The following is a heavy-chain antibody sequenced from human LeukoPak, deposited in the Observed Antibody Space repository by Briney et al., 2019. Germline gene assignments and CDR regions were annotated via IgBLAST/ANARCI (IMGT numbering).Heavy chain of an antibody. CDR3: ARAPGSGSYSEPFDY. Sequence: SETLSLTCTVSGGSISSSSYYWGWIRQPPGKGLEWIGSIYYSGTTYYNPPLKSRVTISVDTSKNQFSLKLSSVTAADTAVYYCARAPGSGSYSEPFDYWGQGTLVTVSS. CDR2: IYYSGTT. CDR1: GGSISSSSYY. V-gene: IGHV4-39*01. D-gene: IGHD3-10*01. J-gene: IGHJ4*02.